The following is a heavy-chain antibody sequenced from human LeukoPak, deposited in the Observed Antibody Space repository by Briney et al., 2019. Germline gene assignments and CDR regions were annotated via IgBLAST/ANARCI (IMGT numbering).Heavy chain of an antibody. CDR3: ARDEYSSSSGVWYYMDV. J-gene: IGHJ6*03. CDR2: ISAYNGNT. V-gene: IGHV1-18*01. D-gene: IGHD6-6*01. CDR1: GYTFTSYG. Sequence: ASVKVSCKASGYTFTSYGISWVRQAPGQGLEWMGWISAYNGNTNYAQKFQGRVTMTRDTSISTAYMELSRLRSDDTAVYYCARDEYSSSSGVWYYMDVWGKGTTVTVSS.